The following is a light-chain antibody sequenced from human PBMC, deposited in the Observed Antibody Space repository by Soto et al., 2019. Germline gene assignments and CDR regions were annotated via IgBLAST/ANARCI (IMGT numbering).Light chain of an antibody. CDR3: AAWDDSLKGHV. CDR1: SSNIGNNA. J-gene: IGLJ1*01. CDR2: YDD. V-gene: IGLV1-36*01. Sequence: QSVLTQPPSVSEAPRQRVTISCSGSSSNIGNNAVNWYQQLPGKAPKLLIYYDDLLPSGVSDRFSGSKSGTSASLAISGLQSEDEADYYCAAWDDSLKGHVFGTGTKLTVL.